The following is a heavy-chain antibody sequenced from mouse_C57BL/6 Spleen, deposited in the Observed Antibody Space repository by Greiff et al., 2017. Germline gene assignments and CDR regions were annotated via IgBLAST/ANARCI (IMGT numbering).Heavy chain of an antibody. V-gene: IGHV5-4*03. Sequence: EVKLVESGGGLVKPGGSLKLSCAASGSTFSSYAMPWVRQTPEKRLEWVATISDGGSYTSYPDNVKGRFTISRENAKNNLYLQMSHLKSEDTAMYYCARGRIYDGYSYFDYWGQGTTLTVSS. CDR1: GSTFSSYA. CDR3: ARGRIYDGYSYFDY. J-gene: IGHJ2*01. D-gene: IGHD2-3*01. CDR2: ISDGGSYT.